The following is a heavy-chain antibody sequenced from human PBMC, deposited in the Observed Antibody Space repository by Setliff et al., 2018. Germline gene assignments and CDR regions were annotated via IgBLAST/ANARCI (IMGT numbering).Heavy chain of an antibody. CDR2: VYYTGTT. J-gene: IGHJ6*02. CDR3: ARDRTAYNYGMDV. Sequence: SETLSLTCTVSGGSINNYYWSWIRQAPGKGLEWIGYVYYTGTTNYDPSLKSRVTISVDPSKNQVSLKLSSATAADTAVYYCARDRTAYNYGMDVWGQGTTVTVSS. V-gene: IGHV4-59*01. D-gene: IGHD5-18*01. CDR1: GGSINNYY.